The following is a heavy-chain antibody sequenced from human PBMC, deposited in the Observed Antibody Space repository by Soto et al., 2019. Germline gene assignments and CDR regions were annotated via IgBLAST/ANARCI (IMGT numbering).Heavy chain of an antibody. CDR2: IYYSGST. CDR3: ARHDPYSGYENPSFDY. J-gene: IGHJ4*02. D-gene: IGHD5-12*01. V-gene: IGHV4-59*08. Sequence: PSETLSLTCTFSGGSISNYYWSLIRQPPGKGLEWIGYIYYSGSTNYNPSLKSRVTISVDTSKNQFSLKLSSVTAADTAVYYCARHDPYSGYENPSFDYWGQGTLVTVSS. CDR1: GGSISNYY.